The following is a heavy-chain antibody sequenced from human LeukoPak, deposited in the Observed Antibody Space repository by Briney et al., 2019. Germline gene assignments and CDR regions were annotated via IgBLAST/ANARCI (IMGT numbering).Heavy chain of an antibody. CDR1: GGTFNSYA. J-gene: IGHJ3*02. D-gene: IGHD1-1*01. V-gene: IGHV1-69*13. CDR3: ARVRGQLERRRAFDI. Sequence: ASVTVSCKASGGTFNSYAISWVRQAHGQGLEWMGGIIPIFGTANYAQKFQGRVTITADESTSTAYMELSSLRSEDTAVYYCARVRGQLERRRAFDIWGQGTMVTVSS. CDR2: IIPIFGTA.